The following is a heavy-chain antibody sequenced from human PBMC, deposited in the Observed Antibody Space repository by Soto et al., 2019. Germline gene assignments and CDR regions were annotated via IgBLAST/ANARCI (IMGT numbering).Heavy chain of an antibody. V-gene: IGHV3-33*01. Sequence: GGTLRLSCAAAGFSFSNYAMHWLRQAPGKGLEWVAVFWFDGSNKYYADSVKGRFTISKDNTQPTVYLQMNSLRAEDSAVYYCTRDPYGGSRYYFGSWGQGTLVTVSS. J-gene: IGHJ4*02. D-gene: IGHD1-26*01. CDR3: TRDPYGGSRYYFGS. CDR2: FWFDGSNK. CDR1: GFSFSNYA.